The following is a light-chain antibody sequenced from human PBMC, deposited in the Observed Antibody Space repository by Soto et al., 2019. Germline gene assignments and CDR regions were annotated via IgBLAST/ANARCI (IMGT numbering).Light chain of an antibody. CDR2: EVS. CDR3: KSYAGSNTYV. CDR1: SNDVGGYNY. V-gene: IGLV2-14*01. J-gene: IGLJ1*01. Sequence: QSALTQPASVSGSPGQSITISCTGTSNDVGGYNYVSWYQQHPGKAPKLMIYEVSNWPSGVSNRFSGSKSGNTASLTISGLQAADEADYFCKSYAGSNTYVFGSGTKVTVL.